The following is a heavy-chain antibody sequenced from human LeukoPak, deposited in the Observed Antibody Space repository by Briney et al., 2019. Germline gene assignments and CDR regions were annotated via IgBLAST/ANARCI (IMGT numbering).Heavy chain of an antibody. CDR1: GFTFSSHG. J-gene: IGHJ4*02. D-gene: IGHD6-13*01. V-gene: IGHV3-30*18. CDR2: ISYDGSNK. CDR3: AKDRYSSSWYIFDY. Sequence: SGGSLRLSCAASGFTFSSHGMHWVRQAPGKGLEWAAVISYDGSNKYYADSVKGRFTISRDNSKNTLYLQMNSLRAEDTAVYYCAKDRYSSSWYIFDYWGQGTLVTVSS.